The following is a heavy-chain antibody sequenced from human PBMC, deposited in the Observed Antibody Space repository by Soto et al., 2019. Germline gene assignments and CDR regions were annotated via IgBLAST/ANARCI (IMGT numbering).Heavy chain of an antibody. Sequence: GGSLRLSCAASGFTFSSYAMSWVRQAPGKGLEWVSAISGSGGSTYYADSVKGRFTISRDNSKNTLYLQMNSLRAEDTAVYYCAKDKDYYDSSGFPLGVYYYYGMDVWGQGTTVTVSS. D-gene: IGHD3-22*01. CDR1: GFTFSSYA. V-gene: IGHV3-23*01. J-gene: IGHJ6*02. CDR3: AKDKDYYDSSGFPLGVYYYYGMDV. CDR2: ISGSGGST.